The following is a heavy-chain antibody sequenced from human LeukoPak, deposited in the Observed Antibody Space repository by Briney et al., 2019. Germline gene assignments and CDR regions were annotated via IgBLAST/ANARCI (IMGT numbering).Heavy chain of an antibody. CDR2: IYYSGST. CDR1: GGSIGSYY. Sequence: SETLSLTCTVSGGSIGSYYWSWIRQPPGKGLEWIGYIYYSGSTNYNPSLKSRVTISVDTSKNQFSLKLSSVTAADTAMYYCARHGDLQWFGNPRAAFDIWGQGTMVTVSS. V-gene: IGHV4-59*08. CDR3: ARHGDLQWFGNPRAAFDI. D-gene: IGHD3-10*01. J-gene: IGHJ3*02.